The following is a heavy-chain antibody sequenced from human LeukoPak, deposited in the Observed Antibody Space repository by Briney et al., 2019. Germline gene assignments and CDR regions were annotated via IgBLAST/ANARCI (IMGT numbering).Heavy chain of an antibody. Sequence: PSETLSLTCAVYGGSFSGYYWSWIRQPPGKGLEWIGEINHSGSTNYNPSLKSRVTISVDTSKNQFSLKLSSVTAADTAVYYCARGYCSGGSCYFHCYYMDVWGKGTTVTVSS. D-gene: IGHD2-15*01. J-gene: IGHJ6*03. CDR2: INHSGST. CDR1: GGSFSGYY. CDR3: ARGYCSGGSCYFHCYYMDV. V-gene: IGHV4-34*01.